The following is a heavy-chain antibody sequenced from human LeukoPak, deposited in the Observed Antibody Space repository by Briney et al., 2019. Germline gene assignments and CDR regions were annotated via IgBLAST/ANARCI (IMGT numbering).Heavy chain of an antibody. Sequence: PGGSLRLSCAASGFAFGSYAINWVRQAPGKGLEWVSVIYSGGSTYYADSVKGRFTISRDNSKNTLYLQMNSLRAEDTAVYYCARDLYWGQGTLVTVSS. V-gene: IGHV3-53*01. CDR2: IYSGGST. CDR1: GFAFGSYA. CDR3: ARDLY. J-gene: IGHJ4*02.